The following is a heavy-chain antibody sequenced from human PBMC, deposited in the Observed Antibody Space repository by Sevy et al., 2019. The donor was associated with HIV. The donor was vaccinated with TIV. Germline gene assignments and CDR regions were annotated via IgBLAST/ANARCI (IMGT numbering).Heavy chain of an antibody. J-gene: IGHJ4*02. V-gene: IGHV1-18*01. CDR1: GYTFNIYG. CDR2: ISPYTGNT. Sequence: ASVKVSCKATGYTFNIYGISWVRQAPGQGLEWMGWISPYTGNTNYAQTLQGRVTMTTDTSTSTAYMDLRSLRSDDTAVYYCARDRQEGYFDYWGQGTLVTVSS. CDR3: ARDRQEGYFDY.